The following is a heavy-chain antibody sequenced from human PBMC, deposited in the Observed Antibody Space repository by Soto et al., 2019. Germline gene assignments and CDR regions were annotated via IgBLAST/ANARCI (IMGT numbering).Heavy chain of an antibody. CDR2: SYYSGST. D-gene: IGHD3-10*01. Sequence: QVQLQESGPGLVKPSETLSLTCTVSGGSISSYYWSWIRQPPGKGLEWIGYSYYSGSTNYNPSLKSRVTISVDTSKNQFSLKLSSVTAADTAVYYCARSGLLWFGGEPRYFDYWGQGTLVTVSS. CDR1: GGSISSYY. J-gene: IGHJ4*02. V-gene: IGHV4-59*01. CDR3: ARSGLLWFGGEPRYFDY.